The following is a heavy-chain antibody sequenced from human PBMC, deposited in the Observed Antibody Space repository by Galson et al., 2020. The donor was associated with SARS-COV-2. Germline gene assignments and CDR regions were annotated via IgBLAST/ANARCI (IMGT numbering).Heavy chain of an antibody. CDR3: ARDATPITMVRGVITHYEYYYGMDV. Sequence: GESLKISCVASGVTFSTYNMNWVRHAPGKGLEWLSYISSSSGTIHYADFVRGRFTISRDNANNSLYLQMKSLRDEDTAVYYCARDATPITMVRGVITHYEYYYGMDVWGQGTTVTVSS. CDR1: GVTFSTYN. CDR2: ISSSSGTI. D-gene: IGHD3-10*01. J-gene: IGHJ6*02. V-gene: IGHV3-48*02.